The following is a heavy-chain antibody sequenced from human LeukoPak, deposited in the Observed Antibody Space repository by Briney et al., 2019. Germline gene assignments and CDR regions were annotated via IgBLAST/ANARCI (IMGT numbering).Heavy chain of an antibody. CDR2: MYYDGST. CDR3: ARRSDSGSDDGEDYFDY. V-gene: IGHV4-39*01. CDR1: GGSIYSTTFY. D-gene: IGHD1-26*01. J-gene: IGHJ4*02. Sequence: PSETLSLTCTVSGGSIYSTTFYWGWIRQPPGKGLEWIGSMYYDGSTYHNPSFKSRVTISVDTSNNQFSLKLTSVTAADTAVYFCARRSDSGSDDGEDYFDYWGQGTLVTVSS.